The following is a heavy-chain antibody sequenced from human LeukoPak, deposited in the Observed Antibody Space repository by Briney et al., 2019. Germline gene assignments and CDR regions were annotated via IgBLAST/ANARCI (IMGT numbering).Heavy chain of an antibody. CDR2: ISSSSSTI. D-gene: IGHD3-22*01. Sequence: GGSLRLSCAASGFTFSSHSMNWVRQAPGKGLEWVSYISSSSSTIYYADSVKGRFTISRDNAKNSLYLQMNSLRAEDTAVYYCARGAYYYEDWGPGTLVTVSS. J-gene: IGHJ4*02. CDR1: GFTFSSHS. CDR3: ARGAYYYED. V-gene: IGHV3-48*01.